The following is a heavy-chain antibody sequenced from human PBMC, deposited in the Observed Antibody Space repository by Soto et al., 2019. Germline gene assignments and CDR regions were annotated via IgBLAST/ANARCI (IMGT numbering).Heavy chain of an antibody. V-gene: IGHV3-30*18. J-gene: IGHJ4*02. Sequence: GGSLRLSCAASGFTFSSYGMHWVRQAPGKGLEWVAVISYDGSNKYYADSVKGRFTISRDNSKNTLYLQMNSLRAEDTAVYYCAKDSYAPTTVTIGGFDYWGQGTLVTVSS. CDR2: ISYDGSNK. D-gene: IGHD4-17*01. CDR1: GFTFSSYG. CDR3: AKDSYAPTTVTIGGFDY.